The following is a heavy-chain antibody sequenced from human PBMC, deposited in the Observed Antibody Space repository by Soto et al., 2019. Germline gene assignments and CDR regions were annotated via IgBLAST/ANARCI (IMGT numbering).Heavy chain of an antibody. D-gene: IGHD1-26*01. CDR2: IYPGDSDT. CDR1: GYSFTSYW. V-gene: IGHV5-51*01. Sequence: PGESLKISCKGSGYSFTSYWIGWVRQMPGKGLEWMGIIYPGDSDTRYSPSFQGQVTISADKSISTAYLQWSSLKASDTAMYYCARLGALQLSYYYYGMDVWGQGTTVTVSS. J-gene: IGHJ6*02. CDR3: ARLGALQLSYYYYGMDV.